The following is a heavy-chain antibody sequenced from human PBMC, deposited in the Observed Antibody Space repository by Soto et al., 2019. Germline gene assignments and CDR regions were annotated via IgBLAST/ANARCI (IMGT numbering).Heavy chain of an antibody. CDR1: GYTFTYRY. CDR3: ARARTSSCPVGCWFDP. Sequence: GASVKVSCKASGYTFTYRYLHWVRQAPGQALEWMGGIIPIFGTGNYAQKFQGRVTITADESTSTAYMELSSLRSEDTAVYYCARARTSSCPVGCWFDPWGQGTLVTVSS. J-gene: IGHJ5*02. V-gene: IGHV1-69*13. CDR2: IIPIFGTG. D-gene: IGHD2-15*01.